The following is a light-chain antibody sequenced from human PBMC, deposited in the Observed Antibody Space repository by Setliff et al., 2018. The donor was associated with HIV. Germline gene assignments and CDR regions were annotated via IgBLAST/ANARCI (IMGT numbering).Light chain of an antibody. V-gene: IGLV1-44*01. J-gene: IGLJ1*01. Sequence: QSVLTQPPSASGTPGQRVTISCSGSSSNIGSNTVNWYQHLTGTAPKLLIYRNNQRPSGVPDRFSGSKSGTSASLAISGLQAEDEADYYCQSYDSSLSGYVFGTGTKVTVL. CDR1: SSNIGSNT. CDR2: RNN. CDR3: QSYDSSLSGYV.